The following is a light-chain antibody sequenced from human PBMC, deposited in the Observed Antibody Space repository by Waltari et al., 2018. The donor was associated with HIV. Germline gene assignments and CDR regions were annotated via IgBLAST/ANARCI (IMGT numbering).Light chain of an antibody. Sequence: QSVLTQQPSASGTPGPRVTIFCSGSSSNIGSNYVHCYQQPPGTAPKLLSYRNNHRPSGVPDRFSGSKSGTSASLAISGLRSEDEADYYCAAWDDSLSVVVFGGGTKLTVL. J-gene: IGLJ2*01. CDR1: SSNIGSNY. V-gene: IGLV1-47*01. CDR3: AAWDDSLSVVV. CDR2: RNN.